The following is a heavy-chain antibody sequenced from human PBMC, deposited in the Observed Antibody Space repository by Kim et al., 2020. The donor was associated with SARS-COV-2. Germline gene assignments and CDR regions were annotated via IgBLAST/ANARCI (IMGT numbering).Heavy chain of an antibody. CDR1: GFTFGDYA. CDR2: IRSRAYGGTT. D-gene: IGHD2-21*02. V-gene: IGHV3-49*04. CDR3: ARGVVVTAIPLDF. J-gene: IGHJ4*02. Sequence: GGSLRLSCTASGFTFGDYAMSWVRQAPGKGLEWVGFIRSRAYGGTTDYAASVKGRFTISRDDSKSIAYLQVNSLKTEDTAVYYCARGVVVTAIPLDFWGQGTLVTVSS.